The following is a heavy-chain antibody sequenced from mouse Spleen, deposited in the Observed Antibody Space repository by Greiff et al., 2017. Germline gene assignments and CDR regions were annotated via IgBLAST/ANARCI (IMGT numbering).Heavy chain of an antibody. D-gene: IGHD3-1*01. J-gene: IGHJ3*01. Sequence: DVKLVESGGGLVKPGGSLKLSCAASGFTFSDYGMHWVHQAPEKGLEWVAYISSGSSTIYYADTVKGRFTISRDNAKNTLFLQMTSLRSEDTAMYCCARGGLAEKNCFAYWGQGTLVTVSA. CDR3: ARGGLAEKNCFAY. V-gene: IGHV5-17*01. CDR2: ISSGSSTI. CDR1: GFTFSDYG.